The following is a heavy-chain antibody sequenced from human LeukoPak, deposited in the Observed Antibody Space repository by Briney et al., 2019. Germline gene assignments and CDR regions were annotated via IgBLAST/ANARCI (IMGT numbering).Heavy chain of an antibody. CDR3: ARHSSSSWYYYFDY. V-gene: IGHV4-4*07. J-gene: IGHJ4*02. Sequence: NPSETLSLTCTVSGGSISSYYWSWIRQPAGKGLEWIGRIYTSGSTNYNPSLKSRVTMSVDTSKNQFSLKLSSVTAADTAVYYCARHSSSSWYYYFDYWGQGTLVTVSS. CDR2: IYTSGST. D-gene: IGHD6-13*01. CDR1: GGSISSYY.